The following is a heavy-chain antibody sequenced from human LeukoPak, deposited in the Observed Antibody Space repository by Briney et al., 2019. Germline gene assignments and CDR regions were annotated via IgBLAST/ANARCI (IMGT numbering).Heavy chain of an antibody. V-gene: IGHV3-30*02. CDR1: GFIFSNYP. J-gene: IGHJ4*02. CDR3: AREDGAAAGTYYFDY. CDR2: VRYDGSKT. D-gene: IGHD6-13*01. Sequence: GGSLRLSCGASGFIFSNYPMHWVRQAPGKGLEWVAFVRYDGSKTQYADSVKGRFTISRDNSQNTLYLQMNSLRAEDTAVYYCAREDGAAAGTYYFDYWGQGTLVTVSS.